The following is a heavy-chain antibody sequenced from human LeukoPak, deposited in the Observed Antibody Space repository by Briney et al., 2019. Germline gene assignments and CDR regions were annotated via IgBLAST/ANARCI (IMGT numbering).Heavy chain of an antibody. D-gene: IGHD3-16*01. Sequence: QPGGSLRLSCAASGFTFSSYEMNWVRQAPGKGLEWVSYISSSGSTIYYADSVKGRFTISRDNAKNSLYLQMNSLRAEDTAVYYCARDGDMITFGLRVWGQGTLVTVSS. CDR1: GFTFSSYE. J-gene: IGHJ4*02. V-gene: IGHV3-48*03. CDR2: ISSSGSTI. CDR3: ARDGDMITFGLRV.